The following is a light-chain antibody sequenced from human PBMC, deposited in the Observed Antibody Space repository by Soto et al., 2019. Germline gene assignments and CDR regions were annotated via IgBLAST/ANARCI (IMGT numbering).Light chain of an antibody. J-gene: IGKJ2*01. CDR1: QSISSW. CDR2: KAS. Sequence: DIQLTQSPSTLSPSVGDRVTITCRASQSISSWLAWYQQKPGKAPKLLIYKASSLQSGVPSRFSGSGSGTEFTLTISSLQPDDFPTYYCQQYNTYPHTFGQGTKLDI. V-gene: IGKV1-5*03. CDR3: QQYNTYPHT.